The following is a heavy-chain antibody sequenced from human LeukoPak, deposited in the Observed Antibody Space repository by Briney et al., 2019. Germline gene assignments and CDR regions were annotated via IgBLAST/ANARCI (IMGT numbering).Heavy chain of an antibody. J-gene: IGHJ3*02. CDR3: AIATVTTDDAFDI. V-gene: IGHV4-30-2*01. Sequence: SETLSLTCTVSGGSISSGGYYWSWIRQPPGKGLEWIGYIYHSGSTYYNPPLKSRVTISVDRSKNQFSLKLSSVTAADTAVYYCAIATVTTDDAFDIWGQGTMVTVSS. CDR1: GGSISSGGYY. D-gene: IGHD4-17*01. CDR2: IYHSGST.